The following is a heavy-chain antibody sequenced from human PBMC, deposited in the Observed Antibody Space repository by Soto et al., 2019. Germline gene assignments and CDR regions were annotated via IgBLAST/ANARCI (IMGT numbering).Heavy chain of an antibody. Sequence: EVQLLESGGGLVQPGGSLRLSCAASGFTFSSYAMSWVRQAPGKGLEWVSGLSGSGDNTHYADSVKGRFTISRDNSKDPVYLQMNSLRADDTAVYHCAKLPSPDYWGQGTLVTVSS. CDR1: GFTFSSYA. CDR3: AKLPSPDY. J-gene: IGHJ4*02. CDR2: LSGSGDNT. V-gene: IGHV3-23*01.